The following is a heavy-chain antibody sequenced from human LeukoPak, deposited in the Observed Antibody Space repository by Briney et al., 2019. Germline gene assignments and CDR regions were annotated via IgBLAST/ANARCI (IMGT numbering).Heavy chain of an antibody. CDR3: TTVGGYWYAFDI. V-gene: IGHV3-15*01. D-gene: IGHD1-26*01. J-gene: IGHJ3*02. Sequence: GGSLRLSCAASVFTFSNAWMSWVRQAPGKGLEWVCRIKSKTDGGTTDYAAPVKGRFTISRDDSKNTLYLQMNSLKTEDTAVYYCTTVGGYWYAFDIWGQGKMVTVSS. CDR1: VFTFSNAW. CDR2: IKSKTDGGTT.